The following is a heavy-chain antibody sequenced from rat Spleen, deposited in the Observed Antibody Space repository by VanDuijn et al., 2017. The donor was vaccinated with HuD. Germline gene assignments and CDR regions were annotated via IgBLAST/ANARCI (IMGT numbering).Heavy chain of an antibody. CDR1: GFSLTSYN. CDR2: MWSGGST. Sequence: QVQLMESGPGLVQPSETLSLTCTVSGFSLTSYNVHWVRQPPGKGLEWMGVMWSGGSTDYNSALKSRLSISRDTSKNQVFLKMNSLQTEDTATYYCVRANRETYAHFDYWGQGVMVTVSS. V-gene: IGHV2-45*01. J-gene: IGHJ2*01. D-gene: IGHD3-8*01. CDR3: VRANRETYAHFDY.